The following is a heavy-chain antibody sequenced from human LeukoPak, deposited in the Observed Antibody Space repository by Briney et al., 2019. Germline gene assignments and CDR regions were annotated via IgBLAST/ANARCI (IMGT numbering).Heavy chain of an antibody. Sequence: PSETLSLTCTVSGGSISSYYWSWIRQPPGKGLEWIGYIYYSGSTNYNPSLKSRVTISVDTSKNRFSLKLSSVTAADTAVYYCARHYDFWSAPWTNYYYYMDVWGKGTTVTVSS. V-gene: IGHV4-59*01. D-gene: IGHD3-3*01. CDR3: ARHYDFWSAPWTNYYYYMDV. CDR1: GGSISSYY. J-gene: IGHJ6*03. CDR2: IYYSGST.